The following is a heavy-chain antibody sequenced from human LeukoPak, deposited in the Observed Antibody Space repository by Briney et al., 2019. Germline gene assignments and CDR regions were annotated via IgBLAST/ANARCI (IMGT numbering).Heavy chain of an antibody. CDR3: ASGGGRDGYNLIDY. V-gene: IGHV4-59*08. D-gene: IGHD5-24*01. J-gene: IGHJ4*02. Sequence: SETLSLTCTVFGGSISSYYWSWIRQPPGKGLEWIGYIYYSGSTNYNPSPKSRVTISVDTSKNQFSLKLSSVTAADTAVYYCASGGGRDGYNLIDYWGQGTLVTVSS. CDR1: GGSISSYY. CDR2: IYYSGST.